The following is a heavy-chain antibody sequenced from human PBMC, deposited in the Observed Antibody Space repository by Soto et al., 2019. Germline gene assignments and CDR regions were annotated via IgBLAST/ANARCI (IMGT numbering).Heavy chain of an antibody. Sequence: QVQLVQSGAEVKKPGSSVKVSCKASGGTFSSYTISWVRQAPGQGLEWMGRIIPILGIANYAQKFQGRVTITADKSTSTAYMELSSLRSEDTAVYYCARDRHYYDSSGYYYPKYNWFDPWGQGTLVTVSS. CDR2: IIPILGIA. V-gene: IGHV1-69*08. D-gene: IGHD3-22*01. CDR3: ARDRHYYDSSGYYYPKYNWFDP. J-gene: IGHJ5*02. CDR1: GGTFSSYT.